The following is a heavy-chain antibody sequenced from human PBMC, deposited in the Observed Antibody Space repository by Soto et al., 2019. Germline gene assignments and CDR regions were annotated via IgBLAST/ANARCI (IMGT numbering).Heavy chain of an antibody. D-gene: IGHD3-10*01. CDR1: GFTFSSYA. V-gene: IGHV3-30-3*01. J-gene: IGHJ6*02. CDR3: ARDGVRYYGMDV. CDR2: ISYDGSNK. Sequence: QVQLVESGGGVVQPGRSLRLSCAASGFTFSSYAMHWVRQAPGKGLEWVAVISYDGSNKYYADSVKGRFTISRDNSKNTLYLQMTSLRAEDTAVYYCARDGVRYYGMDVWGQGTTVTVSS.